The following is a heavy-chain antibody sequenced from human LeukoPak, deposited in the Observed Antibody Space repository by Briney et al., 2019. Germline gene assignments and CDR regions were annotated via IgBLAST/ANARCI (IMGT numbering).Heavy chain of an antibody. CDR1: GFTFSDYY. J-gene: IGHJ4*02. V-gene: IGHV3-11*01. CDR2: ISSSGSTI. D-gene: IGHD3-22*01. Sequence: GGSLRLSCAASGFTFSDYYMSWIRQAPGKGLEWVSYISSSGSTIYYADSVKGRFTISRDNAKNSLYLQMNSLRAEDTAVYYCARDEYYYDSSGCRFDYWGQGTLVTVSS. CDR3: ARDEYYYDSSGCRFDY.